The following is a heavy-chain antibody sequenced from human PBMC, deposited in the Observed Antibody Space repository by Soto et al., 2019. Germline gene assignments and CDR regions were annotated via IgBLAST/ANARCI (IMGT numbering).Heavy chain of an antibody. CDR1: GFTFSSCP. CDR3: ASRRGDGYFAY. Sequence: QVQLVESGGGVVQPERSLRLSCVVSGFTFSSCPMSWVRQAPGKGLEWVTFISADGKSRYYTESVKGRFTISRDNSKNTLFLQMSGLRAEDTAVYYCASRRGDGYFAYWSQGTLVTVSS. J-gene: IGHJ4*02. CDR2: ISADGKSR. V-gene: IGHV3-30*04. D-gene: IGHD2-21*01.